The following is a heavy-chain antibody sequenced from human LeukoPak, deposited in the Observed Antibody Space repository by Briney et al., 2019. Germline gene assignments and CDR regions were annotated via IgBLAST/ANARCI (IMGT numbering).Heavy chain of an antibody. J-gene: IGHJ5*02. V-gene: IGHV4-31*02. CDR1: GFTFSSYS. Sequence: LRLSCAASGFTFSSYSMNWIRQHPGKGLEWIGYIYYSGSTYYNPSLKSRVTISVDTSKNQFSLKLSSVTAADTAVYYCAREMACGGDCYSSWFDPWGQGTLVTVSS. D-gene: IGHD2-21*02. CDR3: AREMACGGDCYSSWFDP. CDR2: IYYSGST.